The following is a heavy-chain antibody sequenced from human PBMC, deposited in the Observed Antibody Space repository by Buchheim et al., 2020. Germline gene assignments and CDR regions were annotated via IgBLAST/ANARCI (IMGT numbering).Heavy chain of an antibody. Sequence: EVQLVESGGVVVQPGGSLRLSCAASGFTFDDYAMHWVRQAPGKGLEWVSLISWDGGSTYYADSVKGRFTISRDNSKNSLYLQMNSLRAEDTALYYCAKDGQRYCSSTSCYYFDYWGQGTL. V-gene: IGHV3-43D*03. J-gene: IGHJ4*02. CDR1: GFTFDDYA. CDR3: AKDGQRYCSSTSCYYFDY. CDR2: ISWDGGST. D-gene: IGHD2-2*01.